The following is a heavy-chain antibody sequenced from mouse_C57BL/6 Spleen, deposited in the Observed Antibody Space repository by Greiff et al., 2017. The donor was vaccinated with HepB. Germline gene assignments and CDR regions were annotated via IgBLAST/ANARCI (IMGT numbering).Heavy chain of an antibody. CDR1: GFTFSSYG. Sequence: EVKLMESGGDLVKPGGSLKLSCAASGFTFSSYGMSWVRQTPDKRLEWVATISSGGSYTYYPDSVKGRFTISRDNAKNTLYLQMSSLKSEDTAMYYCARQETAYYFDYWGQGTTLTVSS. V-gene: IGHV5-6*01. D-gene: IGHD3-2*01. CDR2: ISSGGSYT. CDR3: ARQETAYYFDY. J-gene: IGHJ2*01.